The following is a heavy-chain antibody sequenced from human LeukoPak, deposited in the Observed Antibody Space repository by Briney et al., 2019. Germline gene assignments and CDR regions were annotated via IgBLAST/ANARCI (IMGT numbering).Heavy chain of an antibody. CDR2: ISYSGST. V-gene: IGHV4-59*01. D-gene: IGHD3-16*01. CDR3: ARLDYCHFDY. J-gene: IGHJ4*02. Sequence: SETLSLTCTVSGGSISRYYWSWIRQPPGKGLEWIGYISYSGSTKYNPSLMSRVTISVDTSKNQFSPKLSSATAADTAVYYCARLDYCHFDYWGQGTVVTVSS. CDR1: GGSISRYY.